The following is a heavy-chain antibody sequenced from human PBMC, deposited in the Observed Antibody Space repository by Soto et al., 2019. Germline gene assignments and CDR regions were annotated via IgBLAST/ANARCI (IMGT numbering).Heavy chain of an antibody. Sequence: ASVKVSCKASGYTFTSYAMHWVRQAPGQRLEWMGWINAGNGNTKYSQKFQGRVTITRDASASTAYMELSSLRSEDTAVYYCARESLVDTAMDVGTWFDTWGQGTLVT. CDR3: ARESLVDTAMDVGTWFDT. CDR1: GYTFTSYA. V-gene: IGHV1-3*01. D-gene: IGHD5-18*01. CDR2: INAGNGNT. J-gene: IGHJ5*02.